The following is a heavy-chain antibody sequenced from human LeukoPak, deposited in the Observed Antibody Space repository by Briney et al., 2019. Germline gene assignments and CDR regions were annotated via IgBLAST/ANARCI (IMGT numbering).Heavy chain of an antibody. V-gene: IGHV4-38-2*02. D-gene: IGHD2-21*02. CDR1: GYSISSGYY. CDR2: IYHSGST. CDR3: ARAGLPFYYYMDV. J-gene: IGHJ6*03. Sequence: SETLSLTCTVSGYSISSGYYWGWIRQPPGKGLEWIGSIYHSGSTYYNPSLKSRVTISVDTSKNQFSLKLSSVTAADTAVYYCARAGLPFYYYMDVWGKGTTVTVSS.